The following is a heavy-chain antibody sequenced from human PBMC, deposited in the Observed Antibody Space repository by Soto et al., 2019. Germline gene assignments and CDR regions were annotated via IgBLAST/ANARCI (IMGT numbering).Heavy chain of an antibody. CDR3: ARDGYYYGSGSYYNDPDYGMDV. V-gene: IGHV1-2*04. CDR1: GYTFTGYY. D-gene: IGHD3-10*01. J-gene: IGHJ6*02. CDR2: INPNSGGT. Sequence: QVQLVQSGAEVKKPGASVKVSCKASGYTFTGYYMHWWRQAPGQGLEWMGWINPNSGGTNYAQKCQGWVTMTRDTSISTAYMELSRLRSDDTAVYYCARDGYYYGSGSYYNDPDYGMDVWGQGPTVTVSS.